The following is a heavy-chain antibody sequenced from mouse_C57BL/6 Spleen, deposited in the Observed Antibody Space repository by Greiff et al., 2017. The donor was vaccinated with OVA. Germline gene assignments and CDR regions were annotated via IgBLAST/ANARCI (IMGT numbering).Heavy chain of an antibody. J-gene: IGHJ2*01. V-gene: IGHV1-15*01. CDR1: GYTFTDYE. CDR2: IDPETGGT. CDR3: TRQGWLLHLDY. Sequence: QVQLQQSGAELVRPGASVTLSCKASGYTFTDYEMHWVKQTPVHGLEWIGAIDPETGGTAYNQKFKGKAILTADKSSSTAYMELRSLTSEDSAVYYYTRQGWLLHLDYWGQGTTLTVSS. D-gene: IGHD2-3*01.